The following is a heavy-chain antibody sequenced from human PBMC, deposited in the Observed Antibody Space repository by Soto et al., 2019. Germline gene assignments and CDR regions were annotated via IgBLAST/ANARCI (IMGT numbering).Heavy chain of an antibody. CDR1: GFTFSNYG. D-gene: IGHD4-4*01. CDR2: ISESGDSA. CDR3: AQDRAGLSNAQH. Sequence: GGSLRLSCATSGFTFSNYGMSWVRQAPGKGLEWVAAISESGDSAHYADSVNGRFAISRDNLKNTLYLQMNSLRVEDTAVYYCAQDRAGLSNAQHWGQGTLVTVSS. V-gene: IGHV3-23*01. J-gene: IGHJ1*01.